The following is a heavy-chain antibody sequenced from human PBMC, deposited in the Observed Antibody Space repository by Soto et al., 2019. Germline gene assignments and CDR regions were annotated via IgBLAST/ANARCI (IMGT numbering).Heavy chain of an antibody. CDR3: ATGLAYRIVYVCWSYNY. J-gene: IGHJ4*02. CDR2: ISYEVSNQ. Sequence: QVQLVESGGGVVHPGRSLRLSCAASGFNFNSYGMHWVRQPPGKSLVGVAVISYEVSNQEYADSVKGRFTISRDNSKNTLYIQLNSLRAEDTAVFFYATGLAYRIVYVCWSYNYWGKGILVSV. D-gene: IGHD3-16*01. V-gene: IGHV3-30*03. CDR1: GFNFNSYG.